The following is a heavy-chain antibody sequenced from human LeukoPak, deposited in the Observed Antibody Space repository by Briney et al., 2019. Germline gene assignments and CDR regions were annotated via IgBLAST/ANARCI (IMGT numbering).Heavy chain of an antibody. CDR3: ARDSDIVVVVAYPYYFDY. CDR1: GFTFGSYA. V-gene: IGHV3-23*01. CDR2: ISGSGGNT. Sequence: GGSLRLSCVASGFTFGSYAMSWVRQAPGKGLEWVSAISGSGGNTFYADSVKGRFTISRDNSKNTLYLQMNSLRAEDTAVYYCARDSDIVVVVAYPYYFDYWGQGTLVTVSS. D-gene: IGHD2-15*01. J-gene: IGHJ4*02.